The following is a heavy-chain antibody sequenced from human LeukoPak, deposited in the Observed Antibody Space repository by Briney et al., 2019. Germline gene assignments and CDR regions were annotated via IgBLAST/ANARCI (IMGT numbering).Heavy chain of an antibody. CDR1: GYSFTSYW. Sequence: GESLKISCKGSGYSFTSYWIGWVRQMPGKGLQWMGIIYPGDSDTRYSPSFQGQVTISADKSISTAYLQWSSLKASDTAMYYCARLSGKWLRLGEFDYWGQGTLVTVSS. J-gene: IGHJ4*02. CDR3: ARLSGKWLRLGEFDY. CDR2: IYPGDSDT. D-gene: IGHD5-12*01. V-gene: IGHV5-51*01.